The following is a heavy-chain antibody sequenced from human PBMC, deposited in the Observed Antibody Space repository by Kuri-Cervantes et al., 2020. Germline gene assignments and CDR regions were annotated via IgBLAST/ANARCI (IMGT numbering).Heavy chain of an antibody. V-gene: IGHV1-69*13. Sequence: SVKVSCKASGGTFSSYAISWVRQAPGQGLEWTGGIIPIFGTANYAQKFQGRVTITADESTSTAYMELSSLRSEDTAVYYCARVWPYSSGWYVGWYFDLWGRGTLVTVSS. D-gene: IGHD6-19*01. CDR3: ARVWPYSSGWYVGWYFDL. CDR1: GGTFSSYA. J-gene: IGHJ2*01. CDR2: IIPIFGTA.